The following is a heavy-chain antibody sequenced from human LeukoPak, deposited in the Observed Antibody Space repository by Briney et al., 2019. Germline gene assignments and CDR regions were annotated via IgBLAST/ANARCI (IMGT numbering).Heavy chain of an antibody. V-gene: IGHV3-53*01. CDR1: GFTVSSNY. J-gene: IGHJ4*02. D-gene: IGHD1-26*01. CDR2: IYSGGST. CDR3: ARDKQVVVGATTAYDY. Sequence: GGSLRLSCAASGFTVSSNYMSWVRQAPGKGLEWVSVIYSGGSTYYADSVKGRFTISRDNAKNSLYLQMNSLRAEDTAVYYCARDKQVVVGATTAYDYWGQGTLVTVSS.